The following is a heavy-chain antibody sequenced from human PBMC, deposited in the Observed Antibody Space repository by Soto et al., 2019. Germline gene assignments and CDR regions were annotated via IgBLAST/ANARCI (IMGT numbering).Heavy chain of an antibody. V-gene: IGHV3-11*04. D-gene: IGHD4-4*01. J-gene: IGHJ4*02. CDR3: AKRIGDYSNFYSLEY. CDR1: EFTFSDYY. CDR2: ISSSGSTI. Sequence: SLRHSCTASEFTFSDYYMSWIRQTPLKGLEWVSYISSSGSTIYYADSVKGRFTISRDNSKNTLYLQMNSLRAEDTAVYYCAKRIGDYSNFYSLEYWGQGTLVTVSS.